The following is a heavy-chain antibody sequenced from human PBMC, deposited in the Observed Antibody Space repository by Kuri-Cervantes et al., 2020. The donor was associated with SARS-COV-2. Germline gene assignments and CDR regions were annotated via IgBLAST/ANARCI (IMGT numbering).Heavy chain of an antibody. Sequence: ASVKVSCKASGYTFTGYYVHWIRQAPGEGLEWMGWINPKSGGTNYAQKFQGWVTMTRETSISTAYMELSRLRSDDTAVYYCARGPAITIFGVLRGRENWFDPWGQGTLVTVPS. CDR1: GYTFTGYY. CDR2: INPKSGGT. V-gene: IGHV1-2*04. D-gene: IGHD3-3*01. J-gene: IGHJ5*02. CDR3: ARGPAITIFGVLRGRENWFDP.